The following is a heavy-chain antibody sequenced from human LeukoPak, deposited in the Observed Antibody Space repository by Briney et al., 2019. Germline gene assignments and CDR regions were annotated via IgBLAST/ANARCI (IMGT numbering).Heavy chain of an antibody. CDR3: ARVPGAAYYYGMDV. Sequence: ASVKVSCKASGYTFTSYGISWVRQAPGQGLEWMGWISAYNGNTNYAQKPQGRVTMTTDTSTSTAYMELRSLRSDDTAVYYCARVPGAAYYYGMDVWGKGTTVTVSS. D-gene: IGHD2-15*01. CDR2: ISAYNGNT. J-gene: IGHJ6*04. V-gene: IGHV1-18*04. CDR1: GYTFTSYG.